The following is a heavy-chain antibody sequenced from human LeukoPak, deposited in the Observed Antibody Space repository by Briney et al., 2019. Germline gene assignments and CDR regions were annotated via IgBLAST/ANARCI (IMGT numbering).Heavy chain of an antibody. J-gene: IGHJ4*02. V-gene: IGHV4-59*11. CDR1: GASISPHY. CDR3: TRERSTVTFDY. Sequence: SETLSLTCTVSGASISPHYWTWIRQAPGRGLEWTGYVYYNGLTSYNASLRSRLILSVDTARNQVSLKLTSVTAADTAVYYCTRERSTVTFDYWGQGTLVTVSS. D-gene: IGHD4-17*01. CDR2: VYYNGLT.